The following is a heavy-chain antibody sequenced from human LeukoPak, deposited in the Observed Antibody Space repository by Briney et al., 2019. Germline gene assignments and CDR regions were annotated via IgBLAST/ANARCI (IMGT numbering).Heavy chain of an antibody. V-gene: IGHV1-2*02. CDR3: ARGRGYDYYYMDV. CDR1: GYTFTGYY. CDR2: INPNSGGT. Sequence: ASVKVSCKASGYTFTGYYTHWVRQAPGQGLEWMGWINPNSGGTNYAQKFQGRVTMTRDTSISTAYMELSRLRSDDTAVYYCARGRGYDYYYMDVWGKGTTVTVSS. J-gene: IGHJ6*03.